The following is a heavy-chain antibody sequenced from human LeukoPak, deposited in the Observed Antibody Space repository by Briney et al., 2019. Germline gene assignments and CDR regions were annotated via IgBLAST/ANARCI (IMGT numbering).Heavy chain of an antibody. V-gene: IGHV3-30-3*01. D-gene: IGHD6-19*01. J-gene: IGHJ5*02. CDR3: ASEIWDSSGWPHAGPMGP. CDR1: GFTFSSYA. Sequence: GGYLRRSCAASGFTFSSYAMHWVRQAPGKGLEWVAVISYDGSNKYYADSVKGRFTISRDNSKNTLYLQMNSLRAEDTAVYYCASEIWDSSGWPHAGPMGPWGQETLVTVSS. CDR2: ISYDGSNK.